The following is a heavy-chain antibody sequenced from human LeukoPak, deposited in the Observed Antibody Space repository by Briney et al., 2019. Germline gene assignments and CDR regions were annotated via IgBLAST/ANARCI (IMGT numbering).Heavy chain of an antibody. V-gene: IGHV3-74*01. J-gene: IGHJ4*02. D-gene: IGHD6-13*01. Sequence: PGGSLRLSCAASGFTFSSYWMHWVRHAPGKGLVWVSRINTDGSSTSYAESVKGRFTISRDNAKNTLYLQMNSLRAEDTAVYYSARVSSSSWWALDYWGQGTLVTVSS. CDR3: ARVSSSSWWALDY. CDR2: INTDGSST. CDR1: GFTFSSYW.